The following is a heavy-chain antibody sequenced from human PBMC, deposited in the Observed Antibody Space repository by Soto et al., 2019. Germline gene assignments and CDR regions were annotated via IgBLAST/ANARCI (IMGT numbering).Heavy chain of an antibody. CDR1: GGSFSGYY. CDR2: INHSGST. V-gene: IGHV4-34*01. Sequence: SETLSLTCAVYGGSFSGYYWSWIRQPPGKGLEWIGEINHSGSTNYNPSLKSRVTISVDTSKNQFSLKLSSVTAADTAVYYCARVPITGRLYCSSNSCSYYYYYGMDVWGQGTTVTVSS. J-gene: IGHJ6*02. CDR3: ARVPITGRLYCSSNSCSYYYYYGMDV. D-gene: IGHD2-2*01.